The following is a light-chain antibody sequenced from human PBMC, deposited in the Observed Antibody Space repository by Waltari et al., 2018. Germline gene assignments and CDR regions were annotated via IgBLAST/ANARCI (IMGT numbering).Light chain of an antibody. V-gene: IGLV1-36*01. CDR2: YND. Sequence: QSMLTQPPSASEAARKSVTISCSGSSSNIGSNSVSWYQQLPETAPKLLIFYNDRRASGVSDRFSSSKSGTSASLAISGLQTEDEAYYYCAAWDDSLSGGLFGGGTRLTVL. J-gene: IGLJ7*01. CDR3: AAWDDSLSGGL. CDR1: SSNIGSNS.